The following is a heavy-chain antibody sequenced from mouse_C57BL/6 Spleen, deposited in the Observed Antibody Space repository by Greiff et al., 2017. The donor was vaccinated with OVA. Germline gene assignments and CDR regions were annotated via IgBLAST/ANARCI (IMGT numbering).Heavy chain of an antibody. J-gene: IGHJ1*03. V-gene: IGHV5-9*01. CDR1: GFTFSSYT. D-gene: IGHD1-1*01. CDR2: ISGGGGNT. Sequence: DVMLVESGGGLVKPGGSLKLSCAASGFTFSSYTMSWVRQTPEKRLEWVATISGGGGNTYYPDSVKGRFTISRDNAKNTLYLQMSSLRSEDTALYYCARHDGSSHWYFDVWGTGTTVTVSS. CDR3: ARHDGSSHWYFDV.